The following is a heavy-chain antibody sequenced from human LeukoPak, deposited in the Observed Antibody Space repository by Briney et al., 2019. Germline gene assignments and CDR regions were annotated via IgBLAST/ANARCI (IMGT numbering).Heavy chain of an antibody. Sequence: GASVKVSCKASGGTFSSHAISWVRQAPGQGLEWMGGIIPIFGTANYAQKFQGRVTITTDESTSTAYMELSSLRSEDTAVYYCARGPSATSIYGAGPAYYYYMDVWGKGTTVTVSS. V-gene: IGHV1-69*05. CDR2: IIPIFGTA. J-gene: IGHJ6*03. CDR1: GGTFSSHA. CDR3: ARGPSATSIYGAGPAYYYYMDV. D-gene: IGHD1-26*01.